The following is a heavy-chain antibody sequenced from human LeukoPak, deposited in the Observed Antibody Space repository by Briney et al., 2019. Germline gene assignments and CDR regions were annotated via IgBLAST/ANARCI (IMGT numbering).Heavy chain of an antibody. CDR1: GYTFTGYY. CDR2: INPNRGGT. CDR3: ARERAAGYYYMDV. V-gene: IGHV1-2*02. J-gene: IGHJ6*03. D-gene: IGHD3-10*01. Sequence: ASVTVSCTASGYTFTGYYMHWVRQAPGQGLEWMGGINPNRGGTNYAQKFQGRVTMTRDTSISTAYMELSRLRSDDTAVYYCARERAAGYYYMDVWGKGTTVTVSS.